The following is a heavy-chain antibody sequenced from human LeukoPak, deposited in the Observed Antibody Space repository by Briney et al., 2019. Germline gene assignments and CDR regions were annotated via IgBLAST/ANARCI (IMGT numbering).Heavy chain of an antibody. CDR1: GFTFSSYA. V-gene: IGHV3-30-3*01. D-gene: IGHD3-22*01. J-gene: IGHJ3*02. CDR2: ISYDGSNK. CDR3: AREPYDIAFDI. Sequence: PGRSLRLSCAASGFTFSSYAMHWVRQAPGKGLEWVAVISYDGSNKYYADSVKGRFTISRDNSKNTLYLQMNSLRAEDTAVYYWAREPYDIAFDIWGQGTMVTVSS.